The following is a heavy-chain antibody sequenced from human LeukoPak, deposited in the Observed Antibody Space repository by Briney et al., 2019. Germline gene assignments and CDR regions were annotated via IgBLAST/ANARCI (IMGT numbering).Heavy chain of an antibody. CDR3: ARGRSGSHHFDS. CDR1: GFTFSNYA. J-gene: IGHJ4*02. D-gene: IGHD3-10*01. Sequence: GGSLRLSCAASGFTFSNYAMHWVRQAPGKGLEWVAIISYDGSNKYYADSVKGRFTISRDNSRNTLYLQMNSLRADDTAVYYCARGRSGSHHFDSWGQGTLVTVPS. V-gene: IGHV3-30*04. CDR2: ISYDGSNK.